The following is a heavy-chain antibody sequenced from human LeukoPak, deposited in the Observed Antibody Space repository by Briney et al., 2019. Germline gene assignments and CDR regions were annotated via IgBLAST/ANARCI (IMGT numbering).Heavy chain of an antibody. J-gene: IGHJ4*02. CDR2: IWYDGSNK. CDR3: AKTNSGWYADD. V-gene: IGHV3-33*06. CDR1: GFTFSSYG. Sequence: PGGSLRLSCAASGFTFSSYGMHWVRQAPGKGLEWVAVIWYDGSNKYYADSVKGRFTISRDNSKNTLYLQMNSLRVEDTAVYFCAKTNSGWYADDWGQGTLVTVSS. D-gene: IGHD6-19*01.